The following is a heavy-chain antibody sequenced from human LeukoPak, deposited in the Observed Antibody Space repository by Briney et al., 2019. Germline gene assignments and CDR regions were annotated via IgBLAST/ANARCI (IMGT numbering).Heavy chain of an antibody. V-gene: IGHV1-2*02. CDR2: INPNSGGT. D-gene: IGHD1-26*01. J-gene: IGHJ3*02. CDR3: ARGGRWELPRPYAFDI. CDR1: GYTFIAYY. Sequence: GASVKVSCKASGYTFIAYYMHWVRQAPGQGLEWMGWINPNSGGTNYAQKVQGRVTMTTDTSTNTAYMELRSLRSDDTAVYYCARGGRWELPRPYAFDIWGQGTMVTVSS.